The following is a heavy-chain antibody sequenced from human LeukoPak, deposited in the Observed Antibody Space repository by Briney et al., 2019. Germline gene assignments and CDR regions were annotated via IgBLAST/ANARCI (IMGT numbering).Heavy chain of an antibody. CDR2: IYHSGST. CDR3: ARDRDLYGDYGWFDP. CDR1: GGSISSGGYS. J-gene: IGHJ5*02. V-gene: IGHV4-30-2*01. Sequence: PSGTLSLTCAVSGGSISSGGYSWSWIRQPPGKGLEWIGYIYHSGSTYYNPSLKSRVTISVDRSKNQFSLKLSSVTAADTAVYYCARDRDLYGDYGWFDPWGQGTLVTVSS. D-gene: IGHD4-17*01.